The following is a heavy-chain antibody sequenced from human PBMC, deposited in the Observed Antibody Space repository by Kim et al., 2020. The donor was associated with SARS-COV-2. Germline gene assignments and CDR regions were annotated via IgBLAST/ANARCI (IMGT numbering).Heavy chain of an antibody. CDR1: GYTFTSYD. Sequence: ASVKVSCKASGYTFTSYDINWVRQATGQGLEWMGWMNPNSGNTGYAQKFQGRVTMTRSTSISTAYMELSSLRSEDTAVYYCARGHLKSIVVVIAPRPYYYYMDVWGKGTTVTVSS. CDR2: MNPNSGNT. D-gene: IGHD2-21*01. J-gene: IGHJ6*03. CDR3: ARGHLKSIVVVIAPRPYYYYMDV. V-gene: IGHV1-8*01.